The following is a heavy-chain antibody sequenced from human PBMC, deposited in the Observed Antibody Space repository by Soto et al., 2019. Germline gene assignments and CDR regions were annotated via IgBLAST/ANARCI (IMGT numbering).Heavy chain of an antibody. Sequence: EVQLLESGGGLVQPGGSLRLSCAASGFTFTSYAMAWVRQAPGKGLEWVSGVGSGGDRTYYADSVKGRFTISRDNSKNPLYLQMNSLRAEATALYYCAKSAGYSHRGGYYSGQGSLVIVSS. J-gene: IGHJ4*02. V-gene: IGHV3-23*01. CDR1: GFTFTSYA. CDR2: VGSGGDRT. CDR3: AKSAGYSHRGGYY. D-gene: IGHD3-10*01.